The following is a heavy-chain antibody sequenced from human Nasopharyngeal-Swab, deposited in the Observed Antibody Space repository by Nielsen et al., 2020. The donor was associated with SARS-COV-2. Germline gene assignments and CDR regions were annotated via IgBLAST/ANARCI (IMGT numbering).Heavy chain of an antibody. J-gene: IGHJ4*02. D-gene: IGHD4-17*01. CDR2: LHYTGTI. V-gene: IGHV4-39*02. Sequence: RQAPGKGLEWIGSLHYTGTIYYNPSLKSRVTISVDTSKTHFSLKLSSVTAADTAVYYCAGGKQSGDYAFDYWGQGTLVTVSS. CDR3: AGGKQSGDYAFDY.